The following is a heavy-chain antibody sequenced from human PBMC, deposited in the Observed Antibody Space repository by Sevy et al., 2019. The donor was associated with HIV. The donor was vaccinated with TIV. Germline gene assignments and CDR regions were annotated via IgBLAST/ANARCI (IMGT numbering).Heavy chain of an antibody. CDR3: ARESYDFWTGPLDYDYGMDV. J-gene: IGHJ6*02. D-gene: IGHD3-3*01. V-gene: IGHV1-2*02. Sequence: ASVKVSCKASGYTFTDTGYYVHWVRQAPGQGLEWMGWINPKSGATNCARKFQGRVTMTRDTSVSTANMELSRLRSDDTAVYYCARESYDFWTGPLDYDYGMDVWGQGTTVTVSS. CDR1: GYTFTDTGYY. CDR2: INPKSGAT.